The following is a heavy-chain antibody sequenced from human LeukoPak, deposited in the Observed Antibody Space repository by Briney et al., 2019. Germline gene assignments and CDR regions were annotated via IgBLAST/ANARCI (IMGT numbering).Heavy chain of an antibody. CDR3: ARNIAAAGTESYYYGMDV. J-gene: IGHJ6*02. Sequence: PGGSLRLSCAASGFTFSSYGMHWVRQAPGKGLEWVAVISYDGSNKYYADSVKGRFTISRDNSKNTLYLQMNSLRAEDTAVYYCARNIAAAGTESYYYGMDVWGQGTTVTVSS. CDR1: GFTFSSYG. D-gene: IGHD6-13*01. V-gene: IGHV3-30*03. CDR2: ISYDGSNK.